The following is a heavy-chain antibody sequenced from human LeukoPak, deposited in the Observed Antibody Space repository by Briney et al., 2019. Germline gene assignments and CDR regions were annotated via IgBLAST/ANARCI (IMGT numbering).Heavy chain of an antibody. CDR3: ARSQTGGTFDF. CDR1: GDSVSSKSAA. CDR2: TYYRSKWSS. D-gene: IGHD1/OR15-1a*01. V-gene: IGHV6-1*01. J-gene: IGHJ4*02. Sequence: SQTLSLTCAISGDSVSSKSAAWHWIRQSPSGGLEWLARTYYRSKWSSGYAESVKSRLTISPDTSKNQFSLQLRSVTPDDTAVYYCARSQTGGTFDFWGQGALVTVSS.